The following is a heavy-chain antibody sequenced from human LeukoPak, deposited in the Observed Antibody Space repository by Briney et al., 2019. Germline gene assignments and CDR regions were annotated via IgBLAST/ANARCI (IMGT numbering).Heavy chain of an antibody. CDR3: GRGPGYRSDS. Sequence: GGSLRLSCTATGLTLNTFWMAWVRQAPGKGLEWVANINQGGSEKNYVASVKGRFTISRDNAKKSLYLQMDSLRAEDTAVYYCGRGPGYRSDSWGQGTLVTVSS. V-gene: IGHV3-7*05. D-gene: IGHD2-2*03. J-gene: IGHJ4*02. CDR1: GLTLNTFW. CDR2: INQGGSEK.